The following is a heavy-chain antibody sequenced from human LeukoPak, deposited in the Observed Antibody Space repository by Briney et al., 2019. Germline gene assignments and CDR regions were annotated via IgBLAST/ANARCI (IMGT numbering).Heavy chain of an antibody. CDR2: IYYSGST. D-gene: IGHD6-19*01. CDR1: GGSISNYY. CDR3: ARRKNSGWSTDAFDI. V-gene: IGHV4-59*08. Sequence: SETLSLTCTVSGGSISNYYWSWIRQPPGKGLEWIGNIYYSGSTNYNPSPKSRVTISVDTSKNQFSLKLRAVTAADTAMYYCARRKNSGWSTDAFDIWGQGTMVTVSS. J-gene: IGHJ3*02.